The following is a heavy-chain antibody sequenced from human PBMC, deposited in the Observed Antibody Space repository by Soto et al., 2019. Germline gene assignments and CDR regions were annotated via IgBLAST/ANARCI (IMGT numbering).Heavy chain of an antibody. V-gene: IGHV1-69*13. CDR2: IIPIFGTA. CDR1: GGTFSSYA. Sequence: SVKVSCKASGGTFSSYAISWVRQAPGQGLEWMGGIIPIFGTANYAQKFQGRVTITADESTSTAYMELSSLRSEDTAVYYCAREHVGYSSRWYRHYYYYGMDVCGQGTTVIFSS. D-gene: IGHD6-19*01. CDR3: AREHVGYSSRWYRHYYYYGMDV. J-gene: IGHJ6*02.